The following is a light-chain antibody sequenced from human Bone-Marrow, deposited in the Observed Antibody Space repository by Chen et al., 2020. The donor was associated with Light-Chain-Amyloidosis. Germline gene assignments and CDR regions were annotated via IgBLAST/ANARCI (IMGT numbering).Light chain of an antibody. V-gene: IGLV3-25*03. CDR2: RDP. J-gene: IGLJ2*01. CDR3: QSADSSGTYEVI. CDR1: DLPTKY. Sequence: SYELTQPPSVAVSPGQTASITGSGDDLPTKYAYWYQQKPGQAPVLVIHRDPERPSGISERFSGSSSGTTATLTISGVQAEDEADYHCQSADSSGTYEVIFGGGTKLTVL.